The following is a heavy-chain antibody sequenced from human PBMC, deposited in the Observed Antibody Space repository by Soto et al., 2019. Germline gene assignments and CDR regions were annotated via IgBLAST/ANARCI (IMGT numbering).Heavy chain of an antibody. Sequence: QVQLVQSGAEVKKPGASVKVSCKASGYTFTSYGISWVRQAPGQGLEWMGWISAYNGNTNYAQKLQGSVTTTPDTSTRSAYRELRGLRSDDTAVYYGAAGLGWGVVAATCWYDPRGQGTLVTVSS. CDR1: GYTFTSYG. D-gene: IGHD2-15*01. J-gene: IGHJ5*02. CDR3: AAGLGWGVVAATCWYDP. CDR2: ISAYNGNT. V-gene: IGHV1-18*01.